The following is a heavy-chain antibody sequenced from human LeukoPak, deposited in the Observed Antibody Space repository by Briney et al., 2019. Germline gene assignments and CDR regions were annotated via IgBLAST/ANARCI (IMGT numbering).Heavy chain of an antibody. CDR2: FDPEDGET. J-gene: IGHJ5*02. CDR1: GYTLTELS. D-gene: IGHD3-10*01. V-gene: IGHV1-24*01. Sequence: ASVKVSCKVSGYTLTELSMHWVRQAPGKGLEWMGGFDPEDGETIYAQKFQGRVTMTTDTSTSTAYMELRSLRSDDTAVYYCARSWFGEYWFDPWGQGTLVTVSS. CDR3: ARSWFGEYWFDP.